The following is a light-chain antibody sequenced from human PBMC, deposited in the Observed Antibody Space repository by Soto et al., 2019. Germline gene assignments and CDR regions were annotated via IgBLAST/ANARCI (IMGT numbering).Light chain of an antibody. J-gene: IGKJ5*01. V-gene: IGKV3-11*01. CDR3: QQRRQWPPD. CDR2: DGS. Sequence: EVVLTQSPATLSLSPGERASLCCRASQSVNINLAWYQQKPGQAPRLVIYDGSHRATDIPARFSGRGSGTDFTLTISYVQPEDSAVYYCQQRRQWPPDFGAGTRLEIK. CDR1: QSVNIN.